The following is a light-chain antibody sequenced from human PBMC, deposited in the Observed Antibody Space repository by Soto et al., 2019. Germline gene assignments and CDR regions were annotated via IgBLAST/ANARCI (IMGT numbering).Light chain of an antibody. Sequence: EAMLTQSPCTLSLSPWERATLSCRASQSVGSSYLAWYRQKPGQAPRLLIYGVSSRATGIPDRFSGSGSGTDFTLTINRLEPEDFAVYYCQQYGDSPWTFGQGTKVDIK. CDR1: QSVGSSY. CDR3: QQYGDSPWT. CDR2: GVS. J-gene: IGKJ1*01. V-gene: IGKV3-20*01.